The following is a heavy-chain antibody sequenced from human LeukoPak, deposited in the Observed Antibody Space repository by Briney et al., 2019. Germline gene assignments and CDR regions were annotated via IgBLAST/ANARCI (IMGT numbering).Heavy chain of an antibody. D-gene: IGHD6-13*01. J-gene: IGHJ4*02. CDR1: GGSISSSSYY. Sequence: PSETLSLTCTVSGGSISSSSYYWGWIRQPPGTGLEWIGSIYYSGSTYYNPSLKSRVTISVDTSKNQFSLKLSSVTASDSAVYYCASSNWLRDANFDSWGQGTLVTVSS. CDR2: IYYSGST. V-gene: IGHV4-39*01. CDR3: ASSNWLRDANFDS.